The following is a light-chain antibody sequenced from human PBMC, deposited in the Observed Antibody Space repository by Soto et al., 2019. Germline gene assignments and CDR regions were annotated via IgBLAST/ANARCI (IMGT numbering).Light chain of an antibody. J-gene: IGKJ5*01. Sequence: IVLTQAPGTLSLSPGERATLACRASLSGSRFYVAWYPQKPGQAPRLLLHGASRRATGIPDRFIGSGSGTHLTLTLASLEPEDSPVYYCQQYGSSPSFGQGTRLEIK. V-gene: IGKV3-20*01. CDR1: LSGSRFY. CDR2: GAS. CDR3: QQYGSSPS.